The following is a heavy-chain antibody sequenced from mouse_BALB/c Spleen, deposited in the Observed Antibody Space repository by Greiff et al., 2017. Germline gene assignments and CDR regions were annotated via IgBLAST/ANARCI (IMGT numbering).Heavy chain of an antibody. V-gene: IGHV1-18*01. J-gene: IGHJ1*01. CDR3: ARGKYLSFDV. Sequence: VQLQESGPELVKPGASVTIPCTASGYTFTDYNLDWVKQSHGKSLEWIGDIHPNNGGTIYNQKFKGKATLTVDKSSSTAYMELRSLTSEDTAVYYCARGKYLSFDVWGAGTTVTVSS. D-gene: IGHD5-1*01. CDR1: GYTFTDYN. CDR2: IHPNNGGT.